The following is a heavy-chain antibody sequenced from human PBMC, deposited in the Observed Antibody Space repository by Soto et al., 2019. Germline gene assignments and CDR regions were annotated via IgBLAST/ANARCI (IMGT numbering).Heavy chain of an antibody. V-gene: IGHV1-18*01. CDR3: ARDYGDYGY. CDR1: GYPFTHYG. Sequence: ASVKVSCKSSGYPFTHYGITWVRQAPGQGLEWMGWISPFNGNTNYGQTLQGRVTLTTDTSTSTVYMELRSLRSDDTAVYYCARDYGDYGYWGQGTLVTVSS. J-gene: IGHJ4*02. CDR2: ISPFNGNT. D-gene: IGHD4-17*01.